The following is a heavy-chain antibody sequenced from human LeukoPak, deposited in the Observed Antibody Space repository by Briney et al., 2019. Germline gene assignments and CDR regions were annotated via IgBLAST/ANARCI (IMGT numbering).Heavy chain of an antibody. CDR1: GFTFTRSG. D-gene: IGHD6-13*01. J-gene: IGHJ4*02. Sequence: GRSLRLSCAASGFTFTRSGMRWVRQAPGKGLEWLAVISYDGSDKYCADSVKGRFTISRDNSKNTLYLQMNSLRAEDTAVYYCAKDRSGSWSFDYWGQGTLVTVSS. CDR2: ISYDGSDK. CDR3: AKDRSGSWSFDY. V-gene: IGHV3-30*18.